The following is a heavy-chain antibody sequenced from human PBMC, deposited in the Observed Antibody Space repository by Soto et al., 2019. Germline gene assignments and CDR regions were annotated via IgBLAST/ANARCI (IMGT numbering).Heavy chain of an antibody. Sequence: QVPLVQFGAEIKRPGSSVKISCEGSGATFNMYAIAWVRQAPGQGLEWMGGLVPMFGSPKYARNSEGRVTITADESTSTSYLEIRSLKYEDTAMYYCARGTGRVYQIMYWGQGTLLTVS. CDR2: LVPMFGSP. J-gene: IGHJ4*02. CDR1: GATFNMYA. CDR3: ARGTGRVYQIMY. V-gene: IGHV1-69*01. D-gene: IGHD2-8*01.